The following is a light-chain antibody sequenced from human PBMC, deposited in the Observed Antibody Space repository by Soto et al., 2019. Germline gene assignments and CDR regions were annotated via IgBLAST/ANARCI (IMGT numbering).Light chain of an antibody. CDR3: QQLSGYPWT. V-gene: IGKV1-5*01. Sequence: DIQMTQSPSTLSASVGDRVTITCRASHSINNWLAWYQQKPGTAPKLLIYAASTLQSGVPSRFSGRGSGTDFTLTISSLQPEDFATYSCQQLSGYPWTIGQGTKVDIK. CDR1: HSINNW. J-gene: IGKJ1*01. CDR2: AAS.